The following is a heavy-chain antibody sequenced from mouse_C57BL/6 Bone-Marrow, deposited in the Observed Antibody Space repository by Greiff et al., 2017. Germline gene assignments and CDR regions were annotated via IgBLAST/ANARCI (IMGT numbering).Heavy chain of an antibody. Sequence: QVQLQQPGAELVRPGTSVKLSCKASGYTFTSYWMHWVKQRPGQGLEWIGVIDPSDSYTNYNQKFKGKATLTVDTSSSTAYMQLSSLTYEDSAVFYGGVYGSLWYFDVWGTGTTVTVSS. D-gene: IGHD1-1*01. V-gene: IGHV1-59*01. CDR1: GYTFTSYW. CDR3: GVYGSLWYFDV. CDR2: IDPSDSYT. J-gene: IGHJ1*03.